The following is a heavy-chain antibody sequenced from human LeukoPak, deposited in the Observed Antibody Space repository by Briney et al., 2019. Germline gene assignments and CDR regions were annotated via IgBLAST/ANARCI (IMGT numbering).Heavy chain of an antibody. Sequence: PGESLKISCQASGYKFTSYWIGWVRQMPGKGLEWMGIIYPGDSDTRYSPSFQGQVTISADKSISTAYLQWSSLKASDTAMYYCARPRPPSGSSGFGFRSTGSAFDIWGQGTMVTVSS. CDR1: GYKFTSYW. CDR2: IYPGDSDT. V-gene: IGHV5-51*01. CDR3: ARPRPPSGSSGFGFRSTGSAFDI. J-gene: IGHJ3*02. D-gene: IGHD6-13*01.